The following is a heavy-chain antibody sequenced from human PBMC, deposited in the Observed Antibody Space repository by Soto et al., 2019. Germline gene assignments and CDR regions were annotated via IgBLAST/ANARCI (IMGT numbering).Heavy chain of an antibody. J-gene: IGHJ4*02. CDR1: GGSIGSGDYY. D-gene: IGHD2-21*01. CDR2: IYYSGST. Sequence: SETLSLTCTVSGGSIGSGDYYWSWIRQPPGKGLEWIGYIYYSGSTYYNPSLKSRVAISVDKSTGTAYMEMTSLRSEDTAVYYCTKDGDSDDYGYWGQGTLVTVSS. V-gene: IGHV4-30-4*03. CDR3: TKDGDSDDYGY.